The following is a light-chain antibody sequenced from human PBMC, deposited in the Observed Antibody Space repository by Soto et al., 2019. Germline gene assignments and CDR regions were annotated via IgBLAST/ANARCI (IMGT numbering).Light chain of an antibody. Sequence: EIVMTQSPATLSLSPGERATLSCRASQSVSSNLAWYQQKPGQAPRLLIYGASTRATGIPARFSGSGSGTEFTLNNSSLESEDFAVYYCQSLTFGGGTKVEIK. CDR1: QSVSSN. J-gene: IGKJ4*01. CDR2: GAS. V-gene: IGKV3-15*01. CDR3: QSLT.